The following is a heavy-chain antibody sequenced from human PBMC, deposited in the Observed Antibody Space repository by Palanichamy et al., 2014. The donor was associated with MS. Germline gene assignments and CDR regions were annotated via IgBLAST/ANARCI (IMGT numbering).Heavy chain of an antibody. J-gene: IGHJ6*02. CDR3: ARGVGYYYGYGLDV. CDR1: GGSVSSAGYS. D-gene: IGHD1-26*01. Sequence: QLQLEESDSGLLKPSQTLPLTCAVSGGSVSSAGYSWSWIRQPPGKGLEWIAYIYHSGSTHFNPSLKSRVTISLDRSRNQFSLNLTSVTAADTAVYYCARGVGYYYGYGLDVWGQGTTVTVS. CDR2: IYHSGST. V-gene: IGHV4-30-2*01.